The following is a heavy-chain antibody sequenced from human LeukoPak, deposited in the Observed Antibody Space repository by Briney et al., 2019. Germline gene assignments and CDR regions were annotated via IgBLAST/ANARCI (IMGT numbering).Heavy chain of an antibody. J-gene: IGHJ3*02. Sequence: GGSLRLSCAASGFTFYDYAMHWVRQAPGKGLGWVSGISWNSGSIGYADSVKGRFTISRDNAKNSLYLQMNSLRAEDTALYYCAKDIAEAVAVFGLGAFDIWGQGTMVTVSS. V-gene: IGHV3-9*01. D-gene: IGHD6-19*01. CDR2: ISWNSGSI. CDR3: AKDIAEAVAVFGLGAFDI. CDR1: GFTFYDYA.